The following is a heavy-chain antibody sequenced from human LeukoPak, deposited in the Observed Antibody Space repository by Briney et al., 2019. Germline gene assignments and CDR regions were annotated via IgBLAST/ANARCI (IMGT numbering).Heavy chain of an antibody. D-gene: IGHD3-22*01. Sequence: PGGSLRLSCAASGFTVSSNYMSWVRQAPGKGLEWVSVIYSGGSTYYADSVKGRFTISRDNSKNTLYLQMNSLRAEDTAVYYCARATRYYYDSSGYYDYWGQGTLVTVSS. V-gene: IGHV3-66*01. CDR1: GFTVSSNY. CDR2: IYSGGST. CDR3: ARATRYYYDSSGYYDY. J-gene: IGHJ4*02.